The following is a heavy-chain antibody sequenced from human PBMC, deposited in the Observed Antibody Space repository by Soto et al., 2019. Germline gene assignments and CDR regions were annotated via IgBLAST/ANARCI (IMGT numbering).Heavy chain of an antibody. CDR2: IYHSGST. CDR1: GGSISSSNW. Sequence: QVQLQESGPGLVKPSVTLSLTCAVSGGSISSSNWWSWVRQPPGKGLEWIGQIYHSGSTNYNPSLKGRVTISVDKSKNQFSLKLSSVTAADTAVYYCATLPAPSDFDSWGQGTLVTVPS. V-gene: IGHV4-4*02. CDR3: ATLPAPSDFDS. J-gene: IGHJ4*02. D-gene: IGHD2-2*01.